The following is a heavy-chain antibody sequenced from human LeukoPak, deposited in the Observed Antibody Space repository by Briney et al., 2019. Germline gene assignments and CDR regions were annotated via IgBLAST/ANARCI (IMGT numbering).Heavy chain of an antibody. CDR2: IIPILGIA. V-gene: IGHV1-69*04. CDR1: GGTFSSYA. Sequence: AASVKVSCKASGGTFSSYAISWVRQAPGQGLEWMGRIIPILGIANYAQKFQGRVTITADKSTSTAYMELSSLRSEDTAVYYCARPGYCSSTSCFLADDAFDIWGQGTMVTVSS. J-gene: IGHJ3*02. CDR3: ARPGYCSSTSCFLADDAFDI. D-gene: IGHD2-2*01.